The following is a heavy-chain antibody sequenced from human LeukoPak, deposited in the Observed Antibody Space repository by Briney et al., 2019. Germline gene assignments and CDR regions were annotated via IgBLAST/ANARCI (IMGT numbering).Heavy chain of an antibody. D-gene: IGHD5-18*01. CDR2: IGNTET. Sequence: GGSLRLSCATSGFPFETNAMSWVRQAPGKGLEWVATIGNTETFYADSVTGRFTIPRDNSKNTVNLQMNRLRVEDTAIYYCARDWIQFNRVFDCFDSWGQGTLVTVSS. CDR1: GFPFETNA. J-gene: IGHJ4*02. V-gene: IGHV3-23*01. CDR3: ARDWIQFNRVFDCFDS.